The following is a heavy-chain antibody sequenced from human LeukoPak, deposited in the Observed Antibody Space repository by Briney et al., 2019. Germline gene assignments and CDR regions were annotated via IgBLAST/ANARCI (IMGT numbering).Heavy chain of an antibody. D-gene: IGHD6-6*01. J-gene: IGHJ5*02. Sequence: ASVKVSCKASGYTFTGYYMHWVRQAPGQGLEWMGWINPNSGGTNYAQKFQGRVTMTRDTSISTAYMELSRLRSDDTAVYYCARSYSSSSEGWGDPWGQGTLLTVSS. V-gene: IGHV1-2*02. CDR1: GYTFTGYY. CDR2: INPNSGGT. CDR3: ARSYSSSSEGWGDP.